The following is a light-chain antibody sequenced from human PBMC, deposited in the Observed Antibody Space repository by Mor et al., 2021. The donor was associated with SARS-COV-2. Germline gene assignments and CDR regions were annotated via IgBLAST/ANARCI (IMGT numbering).Light chain of an antibody. CDR2: AAS. V-gene: IGKV1-39*01. CDR1: QNISNY. J-gene: IGKJ1*01. Sequence: STCWLSATFFYGVTITCRASQNISNYFNWYHQKPGRAPKLLIYAASSLQSGVPSRFSGSGSGTDFTLTISNLQPEDFATYYCQQSYSTPRTFG. CDR3: QQSYSTPRT.